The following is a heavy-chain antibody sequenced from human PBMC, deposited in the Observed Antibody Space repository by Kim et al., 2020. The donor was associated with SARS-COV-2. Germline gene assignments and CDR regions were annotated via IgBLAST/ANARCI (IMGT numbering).Heavy chain of an antibody. Sequence: GSLRLSCAASGFTVSSNYMSWVRQAPGKGLEWVSVIYSGGSTYYADSVKGRFTISRDNSKNTLYLQMNSLRAEDTAVYYCASTNSSGWYYYYYGMDVWGQGTTVTVSS. J-gene: IGHJ6*02. V-gene: IGHV3-53*01. CDR3: ASTNSSGWYYYYYGMDV. CDR2: IYSGGST. CDR1: GFTVSSNY. D-gene: IGHD6-19*01.